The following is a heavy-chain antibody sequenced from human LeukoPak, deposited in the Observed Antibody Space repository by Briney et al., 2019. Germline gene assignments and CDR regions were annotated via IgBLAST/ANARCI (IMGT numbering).Heavy chain of an antibody. D-gene: IGHD1-1*01. V-gene: IGHV1-18*01. Sequence: GASVKVSCKASGYTFTSYGISWVRQAPGQGLEWMGWISAYNGNTNYAQKLQGRVTMTTDTSTSTAYMELRSLRSDDTAVYYCARDLPLYNWNDGDAFDIWGQGTMVTVSS. CDR3: ARDLPLYNWNDGDAFDI. CDR2: ISAYNGNT. J-gene: IGHJ3*02. CDR1: GYTFTSYG.